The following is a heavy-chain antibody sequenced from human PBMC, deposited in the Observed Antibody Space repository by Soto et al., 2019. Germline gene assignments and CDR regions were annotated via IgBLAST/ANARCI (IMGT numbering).Heavy chain of an antibody. D-gene: IGHD4-17*01. CDR1: GYTFSNYG. J-gene: IGHJ5*02. V-gene: IGHV1-18*03. Sequence: QVQLMQSGAEVKKPGASVKVSCKASGYTFSNYGISWVRQAPGQGLEWMGWINGYNGYTNYAQKIQGRVTMATDTSTSTDYKELRSLRSDDMAVYYCARDGDEEANFDPWGQGTLVTVSS. CDR3: ARDGDEEANFDP. CDR2: INGYNGYT.